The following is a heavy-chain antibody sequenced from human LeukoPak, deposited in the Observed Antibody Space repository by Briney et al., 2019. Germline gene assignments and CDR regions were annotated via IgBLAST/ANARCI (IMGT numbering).Heavy chain of an antibody. J-gene: IGHJ4*02. CDR1: GYTFTGYY. D-gene: IGHD3-22*01. CDR3: ARTASYYYDLYYFDY. V-gene: IGHV1-2*02. CDR2: INPNSGGT. Sequence: GASVKVSCKASGYTFTGYYMHWVRQAPGQGLGWMGWINPNSGGTNYAQKFQGRVTMTRDTSISTAYMELSRLRSDDTAVYYCARTASYYYDLYYFDYWGQGTLVTVSS.